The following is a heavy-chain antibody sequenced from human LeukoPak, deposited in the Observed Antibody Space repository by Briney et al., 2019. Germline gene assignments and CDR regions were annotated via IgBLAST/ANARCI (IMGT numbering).Heavy chain of an antibody. CDR1: GFTFSNYW. V-gene: IGHV3-7*01. CDR3: ARFIHRSGWYEYFQH. D-gene: IGHD6-19*01. Sequence: GGSLRLSCPASGFTFSNYWMSWIRQAPGKGLEWVANIKEYGSEKYHVDSVTGRFTISRDNANNSLHLQMNTLRAGDTAVYYCARFIHRSGWYEYFQHWGQGTLVTVSS. J-gene: IGHJ1*01. CDR2: IKEYGSEK.